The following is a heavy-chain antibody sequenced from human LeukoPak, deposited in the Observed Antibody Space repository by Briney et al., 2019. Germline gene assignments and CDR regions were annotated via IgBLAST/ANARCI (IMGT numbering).Heavy chain of an antibody. CDR1: GFTFSSYS. CDR3: ARERIAAADY. J-gene: IGHJ4*02. D-gene: IGHD6-13*01. Sequence: TGGSLRLSCAASGFTFSSYSMNWVRQAPGKGLEWVSSISSSSSYIYYADSVKGRFTISRDNAKNSLYLQMNSLRAEDTAVYYCARERIAAADYWGQGTLVTVSS. V-gene: IGHV3-21*01. CDR2: ISSSSSYI.